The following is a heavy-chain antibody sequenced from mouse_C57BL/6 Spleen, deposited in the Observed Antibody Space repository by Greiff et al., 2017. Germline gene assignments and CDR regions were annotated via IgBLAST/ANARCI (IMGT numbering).Heavy chain of an antibody. J-gene: IGHJ2*01. D-gene: IGHD2-5*01. CDR3: ARLYINCFDY. V-gene: IGHV5-16*01. CDR1: GFTFSDYY. CDR2: INYDGSST. Sequence: EVKLVESEGGLVQPGSSMKLSCTASGFTFSDYYMAWVRQVPEKGLEWVANINYDGSSTYYLDSLKSRFIISRDNATNILYLQMSSLKSEDTATYYCARLYINCFDYWGQGTTLTVSS.